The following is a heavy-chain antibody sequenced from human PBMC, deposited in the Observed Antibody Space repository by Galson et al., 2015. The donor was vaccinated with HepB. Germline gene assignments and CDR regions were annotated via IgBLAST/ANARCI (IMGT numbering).Heavy chain of an antibody. J-gene: IGHJ6*03. CDR1: GFTFSSYG. CDR3: AKSQTDDFWSGYYLRYYYYMDV. D-gene: IGHD3-3*01. CDR2: ISYDGSNK. V-gene: IGHV3-30*18. Sequence: RLSCAASGFTFSSYGMHWVRQAPGKGLEWVAVISYDGSNKHYADSVKGRFTISRDNSKNTLYLQMNSLRAEDTAVYYCAKSQTDDFWSGYYLRYYYYMDVWGKGTTVTVSS.